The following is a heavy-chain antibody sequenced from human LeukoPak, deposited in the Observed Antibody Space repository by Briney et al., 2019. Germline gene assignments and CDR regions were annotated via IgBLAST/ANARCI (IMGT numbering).Heavy chain of an antibody. Sequence: PSETLSLTCTVSGGSISSYYSSWIRQPPGQGLEWIGYIYYSGSTNYNPSLKSRVTISVDTSKNQFSLKLSSVTAADTAVYYCARVQPPYFDWLFGFDPWGQGTLVTVSS. CDR2: IYYSGST. J-gene: IGHJ5*02. CDR1: GGSISSYY. V-gene: IGHV4-59*01. CDR3: ARVQPPYFDWLFGFDP. D-gene: IGHD3-9*01.